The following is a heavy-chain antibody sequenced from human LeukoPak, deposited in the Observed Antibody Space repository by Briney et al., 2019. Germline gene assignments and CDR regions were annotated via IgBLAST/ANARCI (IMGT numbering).Heavy chain of an antibody. V-gene: IGHV4-59*12. Sequence: SETLSLTCTVSGGSISSYYWSWIRQPPGKGLEWIGYIYYSGSTNYNPSLKSRVTMSVDTSKNQFSLKLSSVTAADTAVYYCARYGDGVPAWFDCWGQGTLVTVSS. CDR2: IYYSGST. CDR1: GGSISSYY. D-gene: IGHD2-2*01. CDR3: ARYGDGVPAWFDC. J-gene: IGHJ4*02.